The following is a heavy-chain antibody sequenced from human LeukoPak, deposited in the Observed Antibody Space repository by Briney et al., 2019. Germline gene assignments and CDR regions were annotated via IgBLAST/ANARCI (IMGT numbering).Heavy chain of an antibody. V-gene: IGHV3-21*01. CDR2: ISRSSSYI. D-gene: IGHD3-3*01. Sequence: GGSLRHSCAGSGFTFSSYSMNWVRQAPGKGLEWVSSISRSSSYIYYADSVKGRFTISRGNAKNSLYLQMNSLRAEDTAVYYCARDSYYDFWSGSNYYMDVWGKGTTVTVSS. CDR1: GFTFSSYS. CDR3: ARDSYYDFWSGSNYYMDV. J-gene: IGHJ6*03.